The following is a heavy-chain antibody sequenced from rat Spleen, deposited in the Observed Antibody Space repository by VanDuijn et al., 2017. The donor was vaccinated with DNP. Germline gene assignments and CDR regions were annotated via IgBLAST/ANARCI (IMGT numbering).Heavy chain of an antibody. V-gene: IGHV5-7*01. CDR3: ARQRWYYSGEGMDY. Sequence: EVQLVESGGDLVRPGGSLKLSCIASGFTFSVYNMAWVRQSPRTGLEWVATISYEGSSTYYRDSVKGRFTISRDNVKNNLYLEMDSLRPEDTATYYCARQRWYYSGEGMDYWGQGVMVTVSS. CDR2: ISYEGSST. J-gene: IGHJ2*01. CDR1: GFTFSVYN. D-gene: IGHD1-1*01.